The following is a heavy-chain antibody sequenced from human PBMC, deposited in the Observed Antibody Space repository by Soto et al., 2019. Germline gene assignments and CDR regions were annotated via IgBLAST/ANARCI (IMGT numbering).Heavy chain of an antibody. J-gene: IGHJ4*02. CDR1: GGTFSSYA. V-gene: IGHV1-69*13. D-gene: IGHD3-9*01. CDR2: IIPIFGTA. Sequence: ASVKVSCKASGGTFSSYAISWVRQAPGQGLEWMGGIIPIFGTANYAQKFQGRVTITADESTSTAYMELSSLRSEDTAVYYCARGGGKRYDILTGYYPTYFDYWGQGTLVTVSS. CDR3: ARGGGKRYDILTGYYPTYFDY.